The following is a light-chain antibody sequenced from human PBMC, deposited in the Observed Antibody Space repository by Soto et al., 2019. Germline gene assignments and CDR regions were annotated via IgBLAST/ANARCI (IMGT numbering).Light chain of an antibody. CDR2: AAS. CDR1: QGITSW. V-gene: IGKV1-12*01. J-gene: IGKJ4*02. CDR3: QKINSFPLT. Sequence: DIQMTQSPSSVSASVGDRVTITCRASQGITSWLAWYQQKPGKAPKLLIYAASSLQSGVPSRCNGSRSGRDFTLTISSLQPEDFATSFCQKINSFPLTFGGGTKVEIK.